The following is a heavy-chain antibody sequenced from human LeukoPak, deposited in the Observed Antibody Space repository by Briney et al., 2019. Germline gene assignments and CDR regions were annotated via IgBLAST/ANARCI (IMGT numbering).Heavy chain of an antibody. CDR1: GFTFSSYR. CDR3: ARVRGYYGSGSYYY. J-gene: IGHJ4*02. CDR2: INSDGSST. Sequence: GGSLRLSCAASGFTFSSYRMHWVRQAPGKGLVWVSRINSDGSSTSYADSVKGRFTISRDNAKNTLYLQMNSLRAEDTAVYYCARVRGYYGSGSYYYWGQGTLVTVSS. D-gene: IGHD3-10*01. V-gene: IGHV3-74*01.